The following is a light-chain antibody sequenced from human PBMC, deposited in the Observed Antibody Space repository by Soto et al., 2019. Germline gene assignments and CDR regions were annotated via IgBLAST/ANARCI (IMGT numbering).Light chain of an antibody. J-gene: IGLJ3*02. CDR3: AAWDDNLKGPV. Sequence: QSVLTQPPATSGTPGQRVTISCSGSRSNIGSNTVNWYQQLPGTAPKLLIYSNNQRPSGVPDRFSGSKSGTSASLAISGLQSEDEADYSCAAWDDNLKGPVFGGGTKLTVL. V-gene: IGLV1-44*01. CDR2: SNN. CDR1: RSNIGSNT.